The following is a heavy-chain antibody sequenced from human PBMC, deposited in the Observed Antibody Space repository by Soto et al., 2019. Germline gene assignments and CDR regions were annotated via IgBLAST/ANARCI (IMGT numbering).Heavy chain of an antibody. D-gene: IGHD5-18*01. CDR3: AKPDVDTPI. CDR2: ISYDGSNK. CDR1: GFTFSSYG. J-gene: IGHJ3*02. V-gene: IGHV3-30*18. Sequence: QVQLVESGGGVVQPGGSLRLSCAASGFTFSSYGIHWVRQAPGKGLEWVAVISYDGSNKYYADSGKGRFTISRDNSKITLYLQMNSLRAEDTAVYYCAKPDVDTPIWGQGTMVTVSS.